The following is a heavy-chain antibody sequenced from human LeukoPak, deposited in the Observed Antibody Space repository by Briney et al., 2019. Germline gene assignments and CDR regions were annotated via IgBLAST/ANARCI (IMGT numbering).Heavy chain of an antibody. V-gene: IGHV4-59*01. CDR2: IYYSGST. Sequence: SETLSLTCAVYGGSFSGYYWSWIRQPPGKGLEWIGYIYYSGSTNYNPSLKSRVPISVDTSKNQFSLKLSSVTAADTAMYYCARVSGYDWESFYDYWGQGSLVTVSS. J-gene: IGHJ4*02. CDR3: ARVSGYDWESFYDY. D-gene: IGHD5-12*01. CDR1: GGSFSGYY.